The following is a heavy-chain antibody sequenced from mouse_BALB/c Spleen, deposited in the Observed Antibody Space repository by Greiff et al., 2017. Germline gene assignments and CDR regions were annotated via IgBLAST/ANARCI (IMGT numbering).Heavy chain of an antibody. CDR3: ARGLWLRQGYFDY. CDR2: ISDGGSYT. D-gene: IGHD2-2*01. V-gene: IGHV5-4*02. J-gene: IGHJ2*01. Sequence: EVKLMESGGGLVKPGGSLKLSCAASGFTFSDYYMYWVRQTPEKRLEWVATISDGGSYTYYPDSVKGRFTISRDNAKNNLYLQMSSLKSEDTAMYYCARGLWLRQGYFDYWGQGTTLTVSS. CDR1: GFTFSDYY.